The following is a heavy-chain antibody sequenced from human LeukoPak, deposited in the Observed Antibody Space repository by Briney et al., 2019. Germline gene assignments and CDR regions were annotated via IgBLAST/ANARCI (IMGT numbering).Heavy chain of an antibody. D-gene: IGHD6-19*01. CDR1: GFTFSSYG. CDR2: ISYDGSNK. V-gene: IGHV3-30*18. Sequence: PGGSLRLSCAASGFTFSSYGMHWVRQAPGKGLEWVAVISYDGSNKYYADSVKGRFTISRDNSKNTLYLQMNSLRAEDTAVYYCAKDLAQWLALDYWGQGTLVTVSS. J-gene: IGHJ4*02. CDR3: AKDLAQWLALDY.